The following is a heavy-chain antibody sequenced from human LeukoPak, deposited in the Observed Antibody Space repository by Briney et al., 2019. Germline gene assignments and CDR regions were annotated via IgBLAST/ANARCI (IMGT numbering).Heavy chain of an antibody. CDR2: INPNSGGT. CDR1: GYSFTGYY. Sequence: ASVKVSCKASGYSFTGYYMHWVRQAPGQGLEWMGWINPNSGGTKYAQKFQGRVTMTRDTSISTAYMELRSLRSDDTAIYYCARGGSGSSTWFDPWGQGTLVTVSS. D-gene: IGHD2-15*01. V-gene: IGHV1-2*02. CDR3: ARGGSGSSTWFDP. J-gene: IGHJ5*02.